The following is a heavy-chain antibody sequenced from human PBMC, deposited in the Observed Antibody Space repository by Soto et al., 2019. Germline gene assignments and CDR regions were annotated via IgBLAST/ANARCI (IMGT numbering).Heavy chain of an antibody. CDR1: GGTFSSYA. J-gene: IGHJ6*02. Sequence: QVQLVQSGAEVKKPGSSVKVSCKASGGTFSSYAISWVRQAPGQGLEWMGGIIPIFGTANYAQKFQGSVTITADESTSTASMELSSLRSEDTAVYYCARDLAAAGYYYYGMDVWGQGPTVTVSS. CDR2: IIPIFGTA. V-gene: IGHV1-69*01. D-gene: IGHD6-13*01. CDR3: ARDLAAAGYYYYGMDV.